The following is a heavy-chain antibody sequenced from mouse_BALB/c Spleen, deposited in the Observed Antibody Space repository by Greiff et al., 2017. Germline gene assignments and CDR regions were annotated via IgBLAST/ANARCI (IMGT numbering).Heavy chain of an antibody. Sequence: EVHLVESGGGLVKPGGSLKLSCAASGFTFSDYYMYWVRQTPEKRLEWVATISDGGSYTYYPDSVKGRFTISRDNAKNNLYLQMSSLKSEDTAMYYCAREEDDGSQGYWGQGTTLTVSS. D-gene: IGHD1-1*02. V-gene: IGHV5-4*02. CDR1: GFTFSDYY. J-gene: IGHJ2*01. CDR3: AREEDDGSQGY. CDR2: ISDGGSYT.